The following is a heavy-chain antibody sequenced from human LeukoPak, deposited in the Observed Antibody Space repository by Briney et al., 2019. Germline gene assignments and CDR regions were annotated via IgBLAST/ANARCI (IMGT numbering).Heavy chain of an antibody. V-gene: IGHV3-48*01. J-gene: IGHJ4*02. CDR2: ISSSSASSPTI. CDR3: AKRSAPTGGVFDY. CDR1: GFIFSDFA. Sequence: PGGSLRLSCAASGFIFSDFAMNWVRQAPGKGLEWVSYISSSSASSPTIYYVESVKGRFTISRDNSKNTLYLQMNSLRAEDTAVYYCAKRSAPTGGVFDYWGQGTLVTVSS. D-gene: IGHD3-16*01.